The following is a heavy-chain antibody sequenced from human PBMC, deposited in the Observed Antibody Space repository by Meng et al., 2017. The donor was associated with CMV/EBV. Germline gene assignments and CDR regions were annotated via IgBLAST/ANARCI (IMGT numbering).Heavy chain of an antibody. V-gene: IGHV3-7*01. CDR3: ARNARGSGY. J-gene: IGHJ4*02. CDR1: GFTFSTYW. CDR2: IKQDGSEK. Sequence: GESLKISCAASGFTFSTYWMTWVRQAPGKGLEWVANIKQDGSEKYYVDSVKGRFTISRDNAKNSLLLQMNSLRAEDTAMYYCARNARGSGYWGQGTLVTVSS. D-gene: IGHD3-10*01.